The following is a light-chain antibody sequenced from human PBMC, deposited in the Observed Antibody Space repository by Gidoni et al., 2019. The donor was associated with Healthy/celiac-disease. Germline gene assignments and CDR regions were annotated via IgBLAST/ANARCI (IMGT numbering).Light chain of an antibody. V-gene: IGKV3-11*01. CDR1: QSVNSY. CDR2: DAS. Sequence: IVLTQSPVTLSVSPGERATLSCSASQSVNSYLAWYQQKPGQAPRLLIYDASNRATGLPARFSGSGSETDFALTISSLESEDFAVYYCQQRSNWPLTFGGGTKVEIK. J-gene: IGKJ4*01. CDR3: QQRSNWPLT.